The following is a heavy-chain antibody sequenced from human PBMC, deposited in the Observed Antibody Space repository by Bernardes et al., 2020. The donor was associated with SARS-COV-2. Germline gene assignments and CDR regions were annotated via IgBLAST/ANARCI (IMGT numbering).Heavy chain of an antibody. V-gene: IGHV3-13*01. CDR3: VSEEVRTSTGAFDL. CDR2: IAPAGYT. J-gene: IGHJ3*01. CDR1: GSPFSSYE. D-gene: IGHD4-17*01. Sequence: GSLRLPCEAPGSPFSSYEMHWVRQTTGGGLEWVSAIAPAGYTFYSDSVKGRFTISRDNTGRSLYLQMNRLRARDTAVYYGVSEEVRTSTGAFDLWGQGTMVTVSS.